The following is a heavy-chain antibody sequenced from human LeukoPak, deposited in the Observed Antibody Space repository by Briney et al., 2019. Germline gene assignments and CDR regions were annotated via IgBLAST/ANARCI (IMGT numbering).Heavy chain of an antibody. CDR2: SSSSSSYT. CDR1: GFTFSSYS. V-gene: IGHV3-21*01. CDR3: WNTKDSSSWYSFGFDY. Sequence: PGGSLRLSCAASGFTFSSYSMNWVRQAPGKGLEWVSCSSSSSSYTYYADSVKGRFTISRDNAKNSLYLQINSLRAEDTAVYYCWNTKDSSSWYSFGFDYWGQGTLVTVSS. D-gene: IGHD6-13*01. J-gene: IGHJ4*02.